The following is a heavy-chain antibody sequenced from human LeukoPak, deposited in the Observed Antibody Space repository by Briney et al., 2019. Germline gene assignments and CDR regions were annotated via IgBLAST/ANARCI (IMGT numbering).Heavy chain of an antibody. Sequence: SETLSLTCTVSGGSMSSAYWSWLRQSPGKGLEWIGYAYYTGDNNYNPSLKSRVTILIDTSKRQFSLKMRSVTAADTAIYYCARLVAPGSLEDWFDPWGQGILVTVSS. CDR1: GGSMSSAY. CDR2: AYYTGDN. CDR3: ARLVAPGSLEDWFDP. V-gene: IGHV4-59*01. D-gene: IGHD1-26*01. J-gene: IGHJ5*02.